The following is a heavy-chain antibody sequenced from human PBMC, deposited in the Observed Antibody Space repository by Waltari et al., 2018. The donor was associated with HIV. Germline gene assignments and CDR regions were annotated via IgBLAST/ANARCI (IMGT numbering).Heavy chain of an antibody. Sequence: EVRLVESGGGLVKPGGSLRLSCLASGFTFNAYTMNWVRQAPGKGLEWVSSIISTSTHLYYADSVKGRFTVSRDNAGKSLYLQMNSLRAEDTAIYFCARELETVTVTYFDYWGQGALVTVSS. J-gene: IGHJ4*02. CDR3: ARELETVTVTYFDY. D-gene: IGHD6-19*01. CDR1: GFTFNAYT. CDR2: IISTSTHL. V-gene: IGHV3-21*01.